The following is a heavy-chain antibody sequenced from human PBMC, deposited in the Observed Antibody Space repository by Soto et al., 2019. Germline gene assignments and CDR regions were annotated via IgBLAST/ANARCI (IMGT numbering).Heavy chain of an antibody. CDR3: ARRKLFIAAAVHNWFDP. Sequence: PSETLSLTCAVYGGSLSGYYWSWIRQPPGKGLEWIGEINHSGSTNYNPSLKSRVTISVDTSKNQFSLKLSSVTAADTAVYYCARRKLFIAAAVHNWFDPWGQGTLVTVS. CDR2: INHSGST. D-gene: IGHD6-13*01. V-gene: IGHV4-34*01. CDR1: GGSLSGYY. J-gene: IGHJ5*02.